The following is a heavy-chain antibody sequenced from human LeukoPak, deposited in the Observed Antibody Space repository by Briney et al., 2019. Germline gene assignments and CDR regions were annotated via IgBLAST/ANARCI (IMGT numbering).Heavy chain of an antibody. D-gene: IGHD1-26*01. CDR3: ARVGRREPGY. V-gene: IGHV1-2*02. J-gene: IGHJ4*02. CDR1: GGTFSSYA. Sequence: ASVKVSCKASGGTFSSYAISWVRQAPGQGLEWMGWINPNSGGTNYAQKFQGRVTMTRDTSISTAYMELSRLRSDDTAVYYCARVGRREPGYWGQGTLVTVSS. CDR2: INPNSGGT.